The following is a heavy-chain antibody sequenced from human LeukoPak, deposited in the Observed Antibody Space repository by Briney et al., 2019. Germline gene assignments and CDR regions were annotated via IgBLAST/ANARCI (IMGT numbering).Heavy chain of an antibody. CDR3: ASSPPLGIAARLRKSYYYYYYMDV. CDR2: IIPIFGTA. Sequence: SVKVSCKASGCTFSSYAISWVRQAPGQGLEWMGGIIPIFGTANYAQKFQRRVMITTDESTSTAYMELSSLRSEDTAVYYCASSPPLGIAARLRKSYYYYYYMDVWGKGTTVTVSS. J-gene: IGHJ6*03. D-gene: IGHD6-6*01. V-gene: IGHV1-69*05. CDR1: GCTFSSYA.